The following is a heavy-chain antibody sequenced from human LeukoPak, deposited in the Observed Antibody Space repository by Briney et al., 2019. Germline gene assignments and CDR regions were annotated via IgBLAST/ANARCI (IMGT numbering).Heavy chain of an antibody. V-gene: IGHV3-30*18. CDR1: GFTFSSYG. Sequence: GGSLRLSCAASGFTFSSYGMHWVRQAPGKGLEWVAVISYDGSNKYYADSVKGRFTISRDNSKNTLYLQMNSLRAEDTAVYYCAKDRSSNYMDVWGKGTAVAVSS. CDR3: AKDRSSNYMDV. CDR2: ISYDGSNK. J-gene: IGHJ6*03.